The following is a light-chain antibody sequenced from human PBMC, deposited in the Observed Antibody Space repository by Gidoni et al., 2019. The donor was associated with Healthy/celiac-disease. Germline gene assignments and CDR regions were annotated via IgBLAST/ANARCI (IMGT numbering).Light chain of an antibody. J-gene: IGKJ2*01. CDR1: QSVSSSY. V-gene: IGKV3-20*01. CDR2: CAS. CDR3: QQYGSSPQYT. Sequence: EIVLTQSPGTLSLSPGERATLSCRASQSVSSSYLAWYQQKPGQAPRLLIYCASSRATGIPDRFSGSGSGTGFTLTISRLGPEDFAVYYCQQYGSSPQYTFXQXTKLEIK.